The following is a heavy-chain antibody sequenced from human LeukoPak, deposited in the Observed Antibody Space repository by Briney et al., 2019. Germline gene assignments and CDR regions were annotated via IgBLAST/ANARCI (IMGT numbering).Heavy chain of an antibody. CDR2: IYTSGST. CDR1: GGSVSSYY. J-gene: IGHJ6*03. CDR3: ARSAAAGTVGYYYYYMDV. D-gene: IGHD6-13*01. V-gene: IGHV4-4*07. Sequence: PSETLFLTCTVSGGSVSSYYWSWIRQPAGKGLEWIGRIYTSGSTNYNPSLKTRVTMSVDTSKNQFSLKLSSVTAADTAVYYCARSAAAGTVGYYYYYMDVWGKGTTVTVSS.